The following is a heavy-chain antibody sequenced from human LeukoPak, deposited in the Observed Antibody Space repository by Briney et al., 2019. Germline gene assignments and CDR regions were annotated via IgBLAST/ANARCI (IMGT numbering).Heavy chain of an antibody. CDR1: GYSFAKYW. J-gene: IGHJ2*01. Sequence: GESLKISCRGSGYSFAKYWIAWVRQMPGKGLEWMGFIYGGDSETKYSPSFQGQVTISVDRSISTAYLQWSSLKASDTAIYYCARGIAAPGPFWYFDFWGRGTLVTVSS. D-gene: IGHD6-13*01. CDR2: IYGGDSET. CDR3: ARGIAAPGPFWYFDF. V-gene: IGHV5-51*01.